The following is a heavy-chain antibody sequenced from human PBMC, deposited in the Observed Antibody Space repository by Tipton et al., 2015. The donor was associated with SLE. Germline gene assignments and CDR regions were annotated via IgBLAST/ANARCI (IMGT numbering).Heavy chain of an antibody. J-gene: IGHJ5*02. V-gene: IGHV4-39*07. CDR1: GGPISSYY. D-gene: IGHD3-3*01. CDR2: IYYSGST. Sequence: TLSLTCTVSGGPISSYYWGWIRQPPGKGLEWIGSIYYSGSTYYNPSLKSRVTISVDTSKNQFSLKLSSVTAADTAVYYCARVLRTIFGVAPGWFDPWGQGTLVTVSS. CDR3: ARVLRTIFGVAPGWFDP.